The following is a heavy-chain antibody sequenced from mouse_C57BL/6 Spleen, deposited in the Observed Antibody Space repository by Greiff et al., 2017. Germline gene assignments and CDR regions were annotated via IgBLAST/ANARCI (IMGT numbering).Heavy chain of an antibody. Sequence: VQLQQSGPVLVKPGASVKMSCKASGYTFTDYYMNWVKQSHGKSLEWIGVINPYNGGTSYNQKFKGKATLTVDKSSSTAYMELNSLTSEDSAVYYCARSGANWDSWFAYWGQGTLVTVSA. CDR2: INPYNGGT. D-gene: IGHD4-1*01. V-gene: IGHV1-19*01. CDR1: GYTFTDYY. J-gene: IGHJ3*01. CDR3: ARSGANWDSWFAY.